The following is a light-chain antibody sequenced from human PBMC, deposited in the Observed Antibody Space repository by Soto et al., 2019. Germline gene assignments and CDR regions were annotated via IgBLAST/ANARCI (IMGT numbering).Light chain of an antibody. Sequence: EILITQSPSTLSLSPGGRATLSCRASQSISDTLAWYQQKPGQAPRLLIYGASTRAPGFPARFSGSGSGTEFTLTISSLQSEDFEVYYCQQYNNWPWTFGQGTKVDIK. J-gene: IGKJ1*01. V-gene: IGKV3-15*01. CDR3: QQYNNWPWT. CDR1: QSISDT. CDR2: GAS.